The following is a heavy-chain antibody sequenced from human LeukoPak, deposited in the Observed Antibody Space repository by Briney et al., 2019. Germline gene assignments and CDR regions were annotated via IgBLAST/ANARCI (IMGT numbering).Heavy chain of an antibody. CDR1: GFTFSSYA. J-gene: IGHJ3*02. V-gene: IGHV3-23*01. CDR2: ISGSGGST. D-gene: IGHD1-20*01. CDR3: AKDHVHNWNDFPFDAFDI. Sequence: GGSLRLSCAASGFTFSSYAMSWVRQAPGKGLEWVSAISGSGGSTYYADSVKGRFTISRDNSKNTLYLQMNSLRAEDTAVHYCAKDHVHNWNDFPFDAFDIWGQGTMVTVSS.